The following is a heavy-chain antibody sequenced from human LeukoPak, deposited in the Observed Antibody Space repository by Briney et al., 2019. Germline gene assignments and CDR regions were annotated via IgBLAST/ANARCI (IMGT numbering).Heavy chain of an antibody. J-gene: IGHJ6*02. CDR3: ARDPPTTGYYYGMDV. CDR2: INTNTGNP. Sequence: ASVKVSCKASGYTFTNYAMNWVRQAPGQGLEWMGWINTNTGNPTYAQGFTGRFVFSLDTSVSTSFLQISSLKAEDTAVYYCARDPPTTGYYYGMDVWGQGTTVTVSS. CDR1: GYTFTNYA. V-gene: IGHV7-4-1*02. D-gene: IGHD3-9*01.